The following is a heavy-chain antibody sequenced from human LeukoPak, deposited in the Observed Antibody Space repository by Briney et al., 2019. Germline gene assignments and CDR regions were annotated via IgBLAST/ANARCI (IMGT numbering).Heavy chain of an antibody. V-gene: IGHV4-59*01. D-gene: IGHD3-10*01. CDR1: GGSISDYY. J-gene: IGHJ4*02. CDR2: NGRT. CDR3: ATRSKDNWASGVVS. Sequence: PSETLSLTCSVSGGSISDYYYSWIRQSPGKGLEWIYNGRTNYNPSLESRATVSLDTSRNQFSLRLTSVTAADTAVYYCATRSKDNWASGVVSWGQRILVIVFS.